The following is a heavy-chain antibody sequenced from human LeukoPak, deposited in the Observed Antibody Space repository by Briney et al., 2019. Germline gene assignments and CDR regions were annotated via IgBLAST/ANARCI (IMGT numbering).Heavy chain of an antibody. CDR1: GGSINSKY. Sequence: SETLSLTCTVSGGSINSKYWSWIRQAPEKGLEWIGYISSSEGAEYNPSLETRVTISVDTSKNQFSLKLSSVTAADTALYYCVREGSSSRFVDYWGQGTLVTVSS. CDR2: ISSSEGA. D-gene: IGHD3-10*01. CDR3: VREGSSSRFVDY. J-gene: IGHJ4*02. V-gene: IGHV4-59*01.